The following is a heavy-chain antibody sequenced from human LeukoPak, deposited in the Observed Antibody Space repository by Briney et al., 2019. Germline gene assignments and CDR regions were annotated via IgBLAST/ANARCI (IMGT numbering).Heavy chain of an antibody. CDR1: GFTFSSYG. J-gene: IGHJ4*02. CDR2: IKQDGSEK. CDR3: ARVRYGDYLAFDY. V-gene: IGHV3-7*01. Sequence: GGSLRLSCAASGFTFSSYGMHWVRQAPGKGLEWVANIKQDGSEKYYVDSVKGRFTISRDNAKNSLYLQMNSLRAEDTAVYYCARVRYGDYLAFDYWGQGTLVTVSS. D-gene: IGHD4-17*01.